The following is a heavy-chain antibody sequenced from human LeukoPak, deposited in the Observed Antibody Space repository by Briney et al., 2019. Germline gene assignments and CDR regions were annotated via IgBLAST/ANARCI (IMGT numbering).Heavy chain of an antibody. CDR1: GFVLSDYG. V-gene: IGHV3-30*02. CDR3: AKESDSGYHSEGPKN. Sequence: GGSLRLSCAASGFVLSDYGMHWVRQAPGEGLEWVAFVRNDGSNEYYVGSVKGRFTISRDKSKNTLYLQMNSLRAEDPAVYSCAKESDSGYHSEGPKNWGLGTLVTVSS. J-gene: IGHJ4*02. D-gene: IGHD5-12*01. CDR2: VRNDGSNE.